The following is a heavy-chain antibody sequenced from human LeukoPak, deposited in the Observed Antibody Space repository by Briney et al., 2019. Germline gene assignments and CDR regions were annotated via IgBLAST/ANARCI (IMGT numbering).Heavy chain of an antibody. CDR1: GGSISSSSYF. J-gene: IGHJ6*03. CDR2: IYYSGST. V-gene: IGHV4-39*01. Sequence: SETLSLTCTVSGGSISSSSYFWGWIRQPPGKGLEWIGSIYYSGSTYYNPSLKSRATLSVDTSKNQFSLKLSSVTAADTAVYYCARRYGDYYYYMDVWGKGTTVTVSS. D-gene: IGHD4-17*01. CDR3: ARRYGDYYYYMDV.